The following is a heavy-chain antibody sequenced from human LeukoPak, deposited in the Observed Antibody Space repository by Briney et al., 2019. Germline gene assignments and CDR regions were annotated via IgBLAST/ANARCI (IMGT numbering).Heavy chain of an antibody. CDR2: IIPIFGTA. CDR3: ARLGDGYSLDY. Sequence: ASVKVPCKASGGTFSSYAISWVRQAPGQGLEWMGRIIPIFGTANYAQKFQGRVTITTDESTSTAYMELSSLRSEDTAVYYCARLGDGYSLDYWGQGTLVTVSS. V-gene: IGHV1-69*05. CDR1: GGTFSSYA. D-gene: IGHD5-24*01. J-gene: IGHJ4*02.